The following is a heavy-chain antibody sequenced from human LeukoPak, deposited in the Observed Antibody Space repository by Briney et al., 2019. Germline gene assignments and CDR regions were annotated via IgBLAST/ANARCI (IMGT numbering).Heavy chain of an antibody. J-gene: IGHJ4*02. CDR1: GFTFRSYE. V-gene: IGHV3-48*03. CDR2: LSSSGSAF. Sequence: PGGSLTLSCEDSGFTFRSYEMNWVRQAPGKGLEWIAYLSSSGSAFSYADSVKGRFTIARDNAKNSVYLEMNSLRADDTAVYYCARSARLMKGVVEVTALDDWGQGTLVTFSS. D-gene: IGHD3-3*01. CDR3: ARSARLMKGVVEVTALDD.